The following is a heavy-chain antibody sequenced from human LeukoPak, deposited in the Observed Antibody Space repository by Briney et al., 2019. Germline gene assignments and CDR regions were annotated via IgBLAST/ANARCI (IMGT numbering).Heavy chain of an antibody. J-gene: IGHJ4*02. CDR1: GGSISSSSYY. CDR3: ARVGGNYYDSSGYPLDY. D-gene: IGHD3-22*01. V-gene: IGHV4-39*07. CDR2: IYYSGST. Sequence: SETLSLTCTVSGGSISSSSYYWGWIRQPPGKGLEWIGSIYYSGSTYYNPSLKSRVTISVDTSKNQFSLKLSSVTAADTAVYYCARVGGNYYDSSGYPLDYWGQGTLVTVSS.